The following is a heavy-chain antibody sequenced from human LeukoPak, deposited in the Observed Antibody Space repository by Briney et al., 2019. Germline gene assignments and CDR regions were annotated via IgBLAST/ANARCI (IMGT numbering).Heavy chain of an antibody. D-gene: IGHD3-10*01. Sequence: GGSLRLSCAASGFIFNTFWMDWVRLTPGKGLEWVAKINQDGSDMYYVDSVKGRFFVSRDNARNLVYLQMNSLRVDDTAVYYCARDFPGIGRGTFDFWGQGTIIIVSS. V-gene: IGHV3-7*03. CDR2: INQDGSDM. J-gene: IGHJ3*01. CDR3: ARDFPGIGRGTFDF. CDR1: GFIFNTFW.